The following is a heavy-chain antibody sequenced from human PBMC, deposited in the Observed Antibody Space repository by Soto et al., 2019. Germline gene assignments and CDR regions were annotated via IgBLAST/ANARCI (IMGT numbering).Heavy chain of an antibody. J-gene: IGHJ4*02. Sequence: QVQLVESGGGVVQPGRSLRLSCAASAFTFSSYGMHWVRQAPGKGREWVAVIWEDGSNKHYADSVQGRFTISRDNSKNTLDLQMNSLRAEDTVVYYCARSYDFWSGYPTYFDYWGQGTLVTVSS. CDR1: AFTFSSYG. CDR3: ARSYDFWSGYPTYFDY. V-gene: IGHV3-33*01. CDR2: IWEDGSNK. D-gene: IGHD3-3*01.